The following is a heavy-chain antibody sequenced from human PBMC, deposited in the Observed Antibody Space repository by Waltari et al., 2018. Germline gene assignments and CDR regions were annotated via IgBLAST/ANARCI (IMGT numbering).Heavy chain of an antibody. CDR2: IYTSGST. J-gene: IGHJ2*01. CDR1: GGPISSYS. CDR3: ARCGWWSSSYWYFDL. D-gene: IGHD6-6*01. Sequence: QVQLQESGPGLVKPSETLSLTCTVSGGPISSYSWSWIRHPAGKGLEWIGRIYTSGSTNYNPSLKSRVTMSVDTSKNQFSLKLSSVTAADTAVYYCARCGWWSSSYWYFDLWGRGTLVTVSS. V-gene: IGHV4-4*07.